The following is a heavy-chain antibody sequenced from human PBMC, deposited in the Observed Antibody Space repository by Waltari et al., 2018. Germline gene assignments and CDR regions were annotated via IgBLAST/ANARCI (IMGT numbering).Heavy chain of an antibody. D-gene: IGHD6-19*01. CDR2: IYYSGST. V-gene: IGHV4-59*11. Sequence: QVQLQESGPGLVKPSETLSLTCTVSGGSISSHYWSWIRQPPGKGLEWIGYIYYSGSTNYNPSLKSRVTISVDTSKNQFSLKLSSVTAADTAVYYCAREGGVAVAGPLGMDVWGQGTTVTVSS. J-gene: IGHJ6*02. CDR1: GGSISSHY. CDR3: AREGGVAVAGPLGMDV.